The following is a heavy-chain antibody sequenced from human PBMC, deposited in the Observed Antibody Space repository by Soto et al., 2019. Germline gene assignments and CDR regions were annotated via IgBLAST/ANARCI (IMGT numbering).Heavy chain of an antibody. V-gene: IGHV5-51*01. CDR3: ARYGTIAVAGTGTSYYYYGMDV. J-gene: IGHJ6*02. CDR1: GYSFSTYW. D-gene: IGHD6-19*01. Sequence: GESLKISCTGSGYSFSTYWIAWVRQMPGKGLEWMGIIYPGDSDTRYSPSFQGQVTISADTSTKTAYLQWSSLKASDTAIYYCARYGTIAVAGTGTSYYYYGMDVWGQGTTVTVSS. CDR2: IYPGDSDT.